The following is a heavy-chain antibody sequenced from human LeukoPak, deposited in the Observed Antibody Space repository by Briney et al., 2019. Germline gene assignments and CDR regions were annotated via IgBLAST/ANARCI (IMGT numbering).Heavy chain of an antibody. CDR1: GFTFSSYA. CDR3: ARDRGYGNNWFDP. D-gene: IGHD5-12*01. Sequence: GGSLRLSCAASGFTFSSYAMHWVRQAPGKGLEWVAVISYDGSNKYYADSVKGRFTISRDNPKNTLYLQMNSLRAEDTAVYYCARDRGYGNNWFDPWGQGTLVTVSS. CDR2: ISYDGSNK. V-gene: IGHV3-30*04. J-gene: IGHJ5*02.